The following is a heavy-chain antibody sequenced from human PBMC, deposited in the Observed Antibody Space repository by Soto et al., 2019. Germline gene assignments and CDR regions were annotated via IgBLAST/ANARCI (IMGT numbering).Heavy chain of an antibody. V-gene: IGHV4-34*01. CDR1: GGSFSGHY. Sequence: QVQLQQGGAGLLKPSETLSLTCAVSGGSFSGHYWSWIRQPPGKGLEWIGELNHSGSTNYNPSLKSRVTISVDTSKNQFSLKLSSVTAADTAVYFCARVGALGSSSCFDYWGQGTLVTVSS. J-gene: IGHJ4*02. D-gene: IGHD6-13*01. CDR3: ARVGALGSSSCFDY. CDR2: LNHSGST.